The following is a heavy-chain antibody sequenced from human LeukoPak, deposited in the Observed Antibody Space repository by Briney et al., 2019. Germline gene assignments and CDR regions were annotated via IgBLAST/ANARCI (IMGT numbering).Heavy chain of an antibody. D-gene: IGHD1-26*01. Sequence: PSETLSLTCTVSGGSISSYYWSWIRQPPGKGLEWIGYIYYSGSTNYNPSLKSRVTISVDTSKNQFSLKLSSVTAADTAVYYCARQVHSGSYAIHAFDIWGQGTMVTVSS. CDR2: IYYSGST. CDR1: GGSISSYY. V-gene: IGHV4-59*08. CDR3: ARQVHSGSYAIHAFDI. J-gene: IGHJ3*02.